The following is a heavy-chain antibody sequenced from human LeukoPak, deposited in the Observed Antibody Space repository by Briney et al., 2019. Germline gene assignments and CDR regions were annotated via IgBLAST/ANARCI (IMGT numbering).Heavy chain of an antibody. D-gene: IGHD1-26*01. CDR1: GFTFSIYG. V-gene: IGHV3-30*02. CDR2: IRYDGTNK. Sequence: PGGSLRLSCAASGFTFSIYGMHWVRQAPGKGLEWVAFIRYDGTNKYYADSVKGRFTISRDNSKSTVYLQMNTLRAEDTAVYYCAKDPGREVLPDYWGQGTLVTVSS. J-gene: IGHJ4*02. CDR3: AKDPGREVLPDY.